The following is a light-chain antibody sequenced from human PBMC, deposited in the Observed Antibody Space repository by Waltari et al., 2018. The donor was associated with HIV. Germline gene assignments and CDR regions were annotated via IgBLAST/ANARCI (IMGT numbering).Light chain of an antibody. CDR3: MQTLSGT. Sequence: DIVTTPSPVSLAVAPGESASIFCNSSQSVLHRSGYYYLDWDQQRPGHPPKLLIYLTYIRASGVPDRFSAGDSGTLFVLNITSVESDDIGVYYCMQTLSGTFGPGT. V-gene: IGKV2-28*01. J-gene: IGKJ3*01. CDR2: LTY. CDR1: QSVLHRSGYYY.